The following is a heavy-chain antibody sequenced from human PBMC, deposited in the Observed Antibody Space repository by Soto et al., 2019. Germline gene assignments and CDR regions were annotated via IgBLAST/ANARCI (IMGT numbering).Heavy chain of an antibody. CDR1: GYTFTSNG. V-gene: IGHV1-18*01. CDR3: VRVGDSTAGWFDP. D-gene: IGHD2-21*01. Sequence: QVQLVQSGAEVKKPGASVKVSCKASGYTFTSNGISWARQPPGQGLAWMGWISTYNGKTNYAQKFRGRVTMTTATSTSTAYMDLRRLRSDDTAVYYCVRVGDSTAGWFDPGCQGNLVTVSS. CDR2: ISTYNGKT. J-gene: IGHJ5*02.